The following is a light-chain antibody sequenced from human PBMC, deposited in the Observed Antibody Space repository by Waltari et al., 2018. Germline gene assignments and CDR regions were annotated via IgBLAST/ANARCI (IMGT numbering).Light chain of an antibody. CDR3: QQYYSTPLT. V-gene: IGKV4-1*01. Sequence: DIVMTQSPDSLAVSLGERATIHCKSSQSLLYSSNNKNYLAWYQQKPGQPPKLLIYWASTRESGVPDRFSGSGSGTDFTLTISSLQAEDVAVYYCQQYYSTPLTFGGGTKVEIK. J-gene: IGKJ4*01. CDR1: QSLLYSSNNKNY. CDR2: WAS.